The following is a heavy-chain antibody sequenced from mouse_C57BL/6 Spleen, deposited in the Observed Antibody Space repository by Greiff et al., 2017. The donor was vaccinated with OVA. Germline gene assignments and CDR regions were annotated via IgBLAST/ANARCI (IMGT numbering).Heavy chain of an antibody. D-gene: IGHD2-5*01. J-gene: IGHJ1*03. V-gene: IGHV1-19*01. CDR1: GYTFTDYY. CDR3: ARRDSNYDFDV. CDR2: INPYNGGT. Sequence: VQLQQSGPVLVKPGASVKMSCKASGYTFTDYYMNWVKQSHGKSLEWIGVINPYNGGTSYNQKFKGKATLTVDKSSSTAYMELNSLTSEDSAVYYCARRDSNYDFDVWGTGTTVTVSS.